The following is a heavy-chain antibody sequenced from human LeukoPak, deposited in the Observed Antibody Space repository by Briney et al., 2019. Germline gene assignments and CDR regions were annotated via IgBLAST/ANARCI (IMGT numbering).Heavy chain of an antibody. CDR1: GFTFSNYW. J-gene: IGHJ4*02. CDR3: ARDIATTPVY. D-gene: IGHD5-12*01. Sequence: GGSLRLSCTASGFTFSNYWMHWVRQAPGKGLVWVSRITNDGSGATYAVSVKGRFTISRDNAKNTVYLQMNSLRAEDTAVYYCARDIATTPVYWGQGTLVTVPS. CDR2: ITNDGSGA. V-gene: IGHV3-74*01.